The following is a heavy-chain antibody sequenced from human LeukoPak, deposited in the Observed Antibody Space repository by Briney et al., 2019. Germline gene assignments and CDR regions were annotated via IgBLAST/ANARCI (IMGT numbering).Heavy chain of an antibody. CDR2: ISSSSSYI. CDR1: GFTFSSYS. CDR3: ARGRVATIDDAFDI. D-gene: IGHD5-12*01. V-gene: IGHV3-21*01. Sequence: GGSLRLSCAASGFTFSSYSMNWVRQAPGKGLGWVSSISSSSSYIYYADSVKGRFTISRDNAKNSLYLQMNSLRAEDTAVYYCARGRVATIDDAFDIWGQGTMVTVSS. J-gene: IGHJ3*02.